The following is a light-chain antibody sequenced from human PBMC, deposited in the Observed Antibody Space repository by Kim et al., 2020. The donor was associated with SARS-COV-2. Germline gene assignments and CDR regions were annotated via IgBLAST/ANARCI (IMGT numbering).Light chain of an antibody. V-gene: IGKV1-5*03. CDR1: QSVGRS. Sequence: AAVGDRVTITCRASQSVGRSLAWYQQKPGKAPSLLIFKASNLEGGVPSRFSGSGSGTAFTLTISSLQPDDFATYYCQQYNSYSYTFGQGTRLEI. CDR3: QQYNSYSYT. CDR2: KAS. J-gene: IGKJ2*01.